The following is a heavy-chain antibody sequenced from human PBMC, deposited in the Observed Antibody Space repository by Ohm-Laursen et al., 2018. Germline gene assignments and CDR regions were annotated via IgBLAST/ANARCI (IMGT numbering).Heavy chain of an antibody. V-gene: IGHV3-49*02. J-gene: IGHJ4*02. CDR3: ARDPVRGLTDY. CDR1: GFTLSSYS. Sequence: SLRLSCTASGFTLSSYSMNWIRQAPGTGLEWVGFIGSKAYGGTTEYAASVKGKFTISRDDSKSIAYLQMNSLRAEDTAVYHCARDPVRGLTDYWGQGTLVTVSS. CDR2: IGSKAYGGTT. D-gene: IGHD3-16*01.